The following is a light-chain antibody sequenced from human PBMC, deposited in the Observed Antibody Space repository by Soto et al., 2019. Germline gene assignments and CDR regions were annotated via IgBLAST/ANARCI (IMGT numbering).Light chain of an antibody. CDR3: QSYDSSIYVV. V-gene: IGLV6-57*04. J-gene: IGLJ2*01. CDR1: SGSIASNY. CDR2: EDN. Sequence: NFMLNQPHSVSESPGTTVTISCTRSSGSIASNYVQWYQQRPGSAPTTVIYEDNQRPSGVPDRFSGSIDSSSNSASLTISGLKTEDEADYCCQSYDSSIYVVFGGGTKLTVL.